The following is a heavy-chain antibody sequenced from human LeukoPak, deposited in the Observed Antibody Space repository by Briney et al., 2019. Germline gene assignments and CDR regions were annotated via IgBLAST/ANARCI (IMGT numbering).Heavy chain of an antibody. CDR3: ARDAVVVITTGLDY. J-gene: IGHJ4*02. CDR2: SNAGNGDT. CDR1: GYTFTSYI. V-gene: IGHV1-3*01. D-gene: IGHD3-22*01. Sequence: GASVKVSCKASGYTFTSYIIHWVRQAPGQRLEWVGWSNAGNGDTKHSQKFQGRVTMTRDTSTSTVYMELSSLRSEDTAVYYCARDAVVVITTGLDYWGQGTLVTVSS.